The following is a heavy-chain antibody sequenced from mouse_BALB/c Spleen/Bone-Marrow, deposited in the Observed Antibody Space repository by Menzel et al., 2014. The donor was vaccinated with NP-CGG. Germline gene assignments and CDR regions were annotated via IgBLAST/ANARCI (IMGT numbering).Heavy chain of an antibody. CDR3: ARKEGFWGTFAY. CDR1: GYTFSSYW. CDR2: ILPGSGST. Sequence: QVQLKESGAELMKPGASVKISCKATGYTFSSYWIEWVKQRPGHGLEWIGEILPGSGSTKYNEKFKGKATFSADPSSNTAYMQLSSLTSEDSAVYYWARKEGFWGTFAYWGQGTLVTVAA. D-gene: IGHD4-1*01. J-gene: IGHJ3*01. V-gene: IGHV1-9*01.